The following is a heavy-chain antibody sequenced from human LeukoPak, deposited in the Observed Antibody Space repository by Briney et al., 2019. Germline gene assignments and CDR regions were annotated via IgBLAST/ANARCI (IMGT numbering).Heavy chain of an antibody. CDR1: GYSISSGYY. Sequence: SETLSLTCTVSGYSISSGYYWGWIRQPPGKGLEWIGSIYHSGSTYYNPSLKSRVTISVDTSKNQFSLKLSSVTAADTAVYYCARHVRCSSTSCLYYFDYWGQGTLVTVSS. CDR2: IYHSGST. J-gene: IGHJ4*02. D-gene: IGHD2-2*01. V-gene: IGHV4-38-2*02. CDR3: ARHVRCSSTSCLYYFDY.